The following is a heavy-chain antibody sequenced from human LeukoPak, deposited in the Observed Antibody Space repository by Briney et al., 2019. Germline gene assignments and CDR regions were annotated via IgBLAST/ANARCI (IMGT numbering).Heavy chain of an antibody. CDR2: INPSGGST. D-gene: IGHD6-6*01. V-gene: IGHV1-46*01. Sequence: GASVKVSCKASGYTFTSYYMHWVRQAPGQGLEWMGIINPSGGSTSYAQKFQGRVTMTRDTSTSTVYMELSSLRSEDTAVYYCARGQYSSSSFPARHDYWGQGTLVTVSS. CDR1: GYTFTSYY. CDR3: ARGQYSSSSFPARHDY. J-gene: IGHJ4*02.